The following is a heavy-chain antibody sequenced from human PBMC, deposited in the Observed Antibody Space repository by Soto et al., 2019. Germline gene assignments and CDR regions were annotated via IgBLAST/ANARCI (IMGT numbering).Heavy chain of an antibody. V-gene: IGHV4-30-4*01. CDR1: GGSISSGDYY. J-gene: IGHJ4*02. Sequence: SETLSLTCTVSGGSISSGDYYWSWIRQPPGKGLEWIGYIYYSGSTYYNPSLKSRVTTSVDTSKNQFSLKLSSVTAADTAVYYCARVSYDRSGYYYPAGWFFNWGRGTLVTVSS. CDR3: ARVSYDRSGYYYPAGWFFN. D-gene: IGHD3-22*01. CDR2: IYYSGST.